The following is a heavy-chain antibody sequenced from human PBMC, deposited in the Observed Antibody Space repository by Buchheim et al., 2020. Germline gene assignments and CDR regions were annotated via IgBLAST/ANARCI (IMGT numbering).Heavy chain of an antibody. CDR3: ARDRCSSTSCYDGFLVHYYYGMDV. CDR2: ISYDGSNK. D-gene: IGHD2-2*01. V-gene: IGHV3-30-3*01. CDR1: GFTFSSYA. J-gene: IGHJ6*02. Sequence: QVQLVESGGGVVQPGRSLRLSCAASGFTFSSYAMHWVRQAPGKGLEWVAVISYDGSNKYYADSVKGRFTIPRDNSKNTLYLQMNSLRAEDTAVYYCARDRCSSTSCYDGFLVHYYYGMDVWGQGTT.